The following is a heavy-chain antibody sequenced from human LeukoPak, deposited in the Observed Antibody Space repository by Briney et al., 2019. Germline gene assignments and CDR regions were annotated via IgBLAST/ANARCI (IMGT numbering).Heavy chain of an antibody. CDR1: GGTLSSYA. CDR2: IIPILGIA. V-gene: IGHV1-69*04. D-gene: IGHD3-22*01. J-gene: IGHJ3*02. CDR3: ARDAYYYDSSGYYRI. Sequence: SVKVSCKASGGTLSSYAISWVRQAPGQGLEWMGRIIPILGIANYAQKFQGRVTITADKSTSTAYMELSSLRSEDTAVYYCARDAYYYDSSGYYRIWGAGTMVTVSS.